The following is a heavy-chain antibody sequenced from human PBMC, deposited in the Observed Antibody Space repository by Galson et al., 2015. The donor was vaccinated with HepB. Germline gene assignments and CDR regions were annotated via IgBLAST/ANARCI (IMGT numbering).Heavy chain of an antibody. V-gene: IGHV1-58*01. CDR3: AKDISGGETAFDY. CDR2: IVLGSGHT. CDR1: GFIFSS. Sequence: SVKVSCKASGFIFSSVQWVRQARGQGLEWIGWIVLGSGHTNYAQKLQDRVTITRDMSRRIVYMELNSLRPEDTALYYCAKDISGGETAFDYWGQGTPITVSS. D-gene: IGHD1-14*01. J-gene: IGHJ4*02.